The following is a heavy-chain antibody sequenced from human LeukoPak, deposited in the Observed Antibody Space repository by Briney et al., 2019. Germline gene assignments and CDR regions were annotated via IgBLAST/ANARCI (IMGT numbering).Heavy chain of an antibody. D-gene: IGHD6-13*01. J-gene: IGHJ4*02. V-gene: IGHV4-34*01. CDR3: ARGSGYSSSWDYFDY. Sequence: SETLSLTCAVYGGSFSGYYWSWIRQPPGKGLEWIGGINHSGSTNYNPSLKSRVTISVDTSKNQFSLKLSSVTAADTAVYYCARGSGYSSSWDYFDYWGQGTLVTVSS. CDR2: INHSGST. CDR1: GGSFSGYY.